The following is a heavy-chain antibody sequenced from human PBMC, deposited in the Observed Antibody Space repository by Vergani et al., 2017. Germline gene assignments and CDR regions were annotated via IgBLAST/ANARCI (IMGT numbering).Heavy chain of an antibody. J-gene: IGHJ4*02. Sequence: EVQLVESGGVVVQPGGSLRLSCAASGFTFDDYTMHWVRQAPGKGLEWVSLISWDGGSTYYADSVKGRFTISRDNSKNSLYLQMNSLRAEDTAVYYCARDPSTTVVTQGYWGQGTLVTVSS. V-gene: IGHV3-43*01. CDR3: ARDPSTTVVTQGY. D-gene: IGHD4-23*01. CDR1: GFTFDDYT. CDR2: ISWDGGST.